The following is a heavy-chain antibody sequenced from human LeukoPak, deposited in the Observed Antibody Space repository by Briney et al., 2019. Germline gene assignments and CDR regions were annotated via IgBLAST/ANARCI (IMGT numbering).Heavy chain of an antibody. CDR2: MNPNSGNT. D-gene: IGHD6-6*01. V-gene: IGHV1-8*01. J-gene: IGHJ4*02. CDR3: ARRRSGSSGPPSDH. CDR1: GYTFTSYD. Sequence: ASVKVSCKASGYTFTSYDINWVRQATGQGLEWMGWMNPNSGNTGYAQKFQGRVNMTRNTSIGTAYMELSSLVSEDTAVYYCARRRSGSSGPPSDHWGQGTLVTVSS.